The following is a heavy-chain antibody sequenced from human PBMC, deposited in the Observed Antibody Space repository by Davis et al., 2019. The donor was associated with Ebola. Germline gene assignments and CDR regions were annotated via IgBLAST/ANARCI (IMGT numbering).Heavy chain of an antibody. CDR2: IYSGGST. V-gene: IGHV3-53*01. D-gene: IGHD3-9*01. CDR1: GFTVSSNY. CDR3: ARSGITIFSRWFDP. Sequence: PGGSLRLSCAASGFTVSSNYMSWVRQAPGKGLEWVSVIYSGGSTYYADSVKGRFTISRDNSKNTLYLQMNSLRAEDTAVYYCARSGITIFSRWFDPWGQGTLVTVSS. J-gene: IGHJ5*02.